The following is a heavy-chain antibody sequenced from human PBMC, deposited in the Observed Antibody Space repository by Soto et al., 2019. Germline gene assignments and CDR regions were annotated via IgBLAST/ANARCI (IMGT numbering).Heavy chain of an antibody. Sequence: GGSLRLSCAASGFTVSSNYMSWVRQAPGKGLEWVSVIYSGGSTYYADSVKGRFTISRDNAKNSLYLQMNSLRAEDTAVYYCTGGQDNLAVNFDYWGQGTPVTVSS. V-gene: IGHV3-53*01. CDR1: GFTVSSNY. D-gene: IGHD1-1*01. CDR3: TGGQDNLAVNFDY. J-gene: IGHJ4*02. CDR2: IYSGGST.